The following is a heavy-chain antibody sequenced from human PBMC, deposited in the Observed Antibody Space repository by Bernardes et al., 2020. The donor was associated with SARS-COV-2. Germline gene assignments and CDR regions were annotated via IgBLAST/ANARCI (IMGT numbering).Heavy chain of an antibody. Sequence: GGSLRLSCAASGFTFSSYSMNWVRQAPGKGLEWVSSISSSSSYIYYADSVKGRFTISRDNAKNSLYLQMNSLRAEDTAVYYCARASAVAATMRVDYWGQGTLVTVSS. CDR3: ARASAVAATMRVDY. J-gene: IGHJ4*02. V-gene: IGHV3-21*01. CDR2: ISSSSSYI. D-gene: IGHD5-12*01. CDR1: GFTFSSYS.